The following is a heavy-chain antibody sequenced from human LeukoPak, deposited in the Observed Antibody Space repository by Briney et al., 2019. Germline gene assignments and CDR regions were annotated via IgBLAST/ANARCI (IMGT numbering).Heavy chain of an antibody. CDR2: IWYDGSNK. CDR1: GFTFSSYN. J-gene: IGHJ4*02. D-gene: IGHD3-22*01. V-gene: IGHV3-33*08. Sequence: GGSLRLSCAASGFTFSSYNMNWVRQAPGKGLEWVAVIWYDGSNKYYADSVKGRFTISRDNSKNTLYLQMNSLRAEDTAVYYCARSYYYDSSHTVDYWGQGTLVTVSS. CDR3: ARSYYYDSSHTVDY.